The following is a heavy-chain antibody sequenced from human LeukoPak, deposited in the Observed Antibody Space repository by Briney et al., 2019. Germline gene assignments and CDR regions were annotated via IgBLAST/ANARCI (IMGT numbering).Heavy chain of an antibody. CDR3: AKGGGRPMGDAFDI. D-gene: IGHD1-26*01. CDR1: GFAFSSYG. CDR2: ISGSGGDT. J-gene: IGHJ3*02. Sequence: GGSLRLSCAASGFAFSSYGMSWVRQVPGKGLVWVSTISGSGGDTYYADSVKGRFPISRDNSKNTLYLQMNSLRPEDTAVYYCAKGGGRPMGDAFDIWGQGTTVTVSS. V-gene: IGHV3-23*01.